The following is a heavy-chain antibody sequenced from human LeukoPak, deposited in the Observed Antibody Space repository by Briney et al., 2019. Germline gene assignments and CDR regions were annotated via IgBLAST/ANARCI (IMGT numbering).Heavy chain of an antibody. J-gene: IGHJ4*02. V-gene: IGHV3-48*04. D-gene: IGHD3-3*01. Sequence: PGGSLRLSCAASGFTFSSYSMNWVRQAPGKGLEWVSYISSSGSTIYYADSVKGRFTIPRDNAKNSLYLQMNSLRAEDTAVYYCARNKGNDFRGGRVYWGQGTLVTVSS. CDR1: GFTFSSYS. CDR3: ARNKGNDFRGGRVY. CDR2: ISSSGSTI.